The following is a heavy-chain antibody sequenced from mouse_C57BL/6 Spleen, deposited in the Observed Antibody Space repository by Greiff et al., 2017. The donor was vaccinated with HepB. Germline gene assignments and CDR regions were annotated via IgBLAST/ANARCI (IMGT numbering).Heavy chain of an antibody. Sequence: VQLQQSGPELVKPGASVKISCKASGYTFTDYYMNWVKQSHGKSLEWIGDINPNNGGTSYNQKFKGKATLTVDKSSSTAYMELRSLTSEDSAVYYCANYGYDGGSSPYWGQGTLVTVSA. CDR1: GYTFTDYY. D-gene: IGHD2-2*01. CDR2: INPNNGGT. CDR3: ANYGYDGGSSPY. V-gene: IGHV1-26*01. J-gene: IGHJ3*01.